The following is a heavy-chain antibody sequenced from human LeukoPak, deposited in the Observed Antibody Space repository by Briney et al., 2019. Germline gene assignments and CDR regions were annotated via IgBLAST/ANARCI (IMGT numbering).Heavy chain of an antibody. CDR3: ARDLYYYGSGSYSSIDY. CDR1: GFTFSSYG. V-gene: IGHV3-33*01. D-gene: IGHD3-10*01. CDR2: IWYDGSNK. Sequence: GGSLRLSCAASGFTFSSYGMHWVRQAPGKGLEWVAVIWYDGSNKYYADSVKGRFTISRDNSKNTLYLQMNSLRAEDTAVYYCARDLYYYGSGSYSSIDYWGQGTLVTASS. J-gene: IGHJ4*02.